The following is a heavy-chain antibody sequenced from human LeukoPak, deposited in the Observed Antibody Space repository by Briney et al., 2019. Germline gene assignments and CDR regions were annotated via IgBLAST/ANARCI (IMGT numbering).Heavy chain of an antibody. CDR2: LYSRGSP. CDR3: ARLQPNSGEWAFDI. Sequence: SETLSLTCTVSGASISTYYWSWIRQSPGKGLEWIGYLYSRGSPNYNPSLKRLVTISVDTSKNHFSLTLSSVTAADTAVYYCARLQPNSGEWAFDIWGQGTMVTVSS. J-gene: IGHJ3*02. V-gene: IGHV4-59*01. D-gene: IGHD1-1*01. CDR1: GASISTYY.